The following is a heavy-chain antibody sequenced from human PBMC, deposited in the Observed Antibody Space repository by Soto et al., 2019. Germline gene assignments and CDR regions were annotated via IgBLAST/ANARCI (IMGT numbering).Heavy chain of an antibody. D-gene: IGHD1-26*01. CDR1: GASISSDNW. J-gene: IGHJ6*02. CDR2: ISHSGSA. Sequence: QVQLRESGPGLVKPSGTLSLTCAVSGASISSDNWWTWVRQPPGKGLEWIGEISHSGSANYNPSLQCRLTISVDKSKNHFSLKLSSLTAADTAVYHCARSESESYLREGLGYYYAMDVWGQGTTVTVS. CDR3: ARSESESYLREGLGYYYAMDV. V-gene: IGHV4-4*02.